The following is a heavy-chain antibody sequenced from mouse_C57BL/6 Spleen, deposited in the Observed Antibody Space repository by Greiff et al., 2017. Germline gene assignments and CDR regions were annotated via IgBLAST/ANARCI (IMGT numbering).Heavy chain of an antibody. CDR3: AGYDGYYGGVFYAMDY. J-gene: IGHJ4*01. V-gene: IGHV2-2*01. CDR1: GFSLTSYG. Sequence: QVQLKQSGPGLVQPSQSLSITCTVSGFSLTSYGVHWVRQSPGKGLEWLGVIWSGGSTDYNSALISRLSISKDNSKCQVFFKMNSLQADDTAIYYCAGYDGYYGGVFYAMDYWGQGTSVTVSS. CDR2: IWSGGST. D-gene: IGHD2-3*01.